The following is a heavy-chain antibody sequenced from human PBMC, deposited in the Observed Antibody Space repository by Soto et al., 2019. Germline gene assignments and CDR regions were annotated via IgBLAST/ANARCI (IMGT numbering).Heavy chain of an antibody. CDR2: ISAHNGNT. V-gene: IGHV1-18*01. Sequence: QVHLVQSGAEVKKPGASVKVSCKGSGYAFTTYGITWVRQAPGQGLEWMGWISAHNGNTNYAQKLQGRVTVTRDTSTSKAYMELRSLRSDDTAVYYCARGRYGDYWGHGALVTVSS. CDR1: GYAFTTYG. J-gene: IGHJ4*01. D-gene: IGHD1-1*01. CDR3: ARGRYGDY.